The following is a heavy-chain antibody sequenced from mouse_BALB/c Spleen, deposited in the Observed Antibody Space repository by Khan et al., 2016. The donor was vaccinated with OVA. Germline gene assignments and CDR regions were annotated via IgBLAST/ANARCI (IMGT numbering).Heavy chain of an antibody. D-gene: IGHD2-12*01. Sequence: VQLQQSGTMLARPGASVKMSCKTSGYTFSSYLIHWVKQRPGQGLEWIGDIYPGNNETNYNQKFKDKAKLTEGTSASTAYMELSSLTNEDFAVYYCTRGGYSSFAYWGQGTLVTVSA. CDR3: TRGGYSSFAY. CDR1: GYTFSSYL. CDR2: IYPGNNET. J-gene: IGHJ3*01. V-gene: IGHV1-5*01.